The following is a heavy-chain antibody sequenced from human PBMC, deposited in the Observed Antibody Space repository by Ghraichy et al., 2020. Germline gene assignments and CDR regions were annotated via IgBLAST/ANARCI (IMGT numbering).Heavy chain of an antibody. CDR3: ARVSRVAAWGTYYYYYYYMDV. V-gene: IGHV4-34*01. CDR2: INHSGST. Sequence: SQTLSLTCAVYGGSFSGYYWSWIRQPPGKGLEWIGEINHSGSTNYNPSLKSRVTISVDTSKNQFSLKLSSVTAADTAVYYCARVSRVAAWGTYYYYYYYMDVWGKGTTVTVSS. J-gene: IGHJ6*03. D-gene: IGHD6-6*01. CDR1: GGSFSGYY.